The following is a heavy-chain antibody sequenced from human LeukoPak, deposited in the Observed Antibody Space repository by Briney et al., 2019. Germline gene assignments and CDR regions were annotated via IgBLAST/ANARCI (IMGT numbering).Heavy chain of an antibody. CDR1: GYTFTSYD. J-gene: IGHJ4*02. D-gene: IGHD6-13*01. CDR2: IIPIFGTA. Sequence: GASVTVSCQASGYTFTSYDINWVRQATGQGLEWMGGIIPIFGTANYAQKFQGRVTITADESTSTAYMELSSLRSEDTAVYYCARVRERAAAFDYWGQGTLVTVSS. V-gene: IGHV1-69*13. CDR3: ARVRERAAAFDY.